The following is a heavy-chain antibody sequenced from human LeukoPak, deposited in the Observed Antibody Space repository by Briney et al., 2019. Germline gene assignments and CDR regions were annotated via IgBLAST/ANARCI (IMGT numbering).Heavy chain of an antibody. CDR1: GFTFSSYA. J-gene: IGHJ4*02. CDR3: AKDHIAARPGLGRTVPSQPVGY. CDR2: ISGSGGST. Sequence: PGGSLRLSCAASGFTFSSYAMSWVRQAPGKGLEWVSAISGSGGSTYYADSVKGRFTISRDNSKNTLYLQMNSLRAEDTAVYYCAKDHIAARPGLGRTVPSQPVGYWGQGTLVTVSS. D-gene: IGHD6-6*01. V-gene: IGHV3-23*01.